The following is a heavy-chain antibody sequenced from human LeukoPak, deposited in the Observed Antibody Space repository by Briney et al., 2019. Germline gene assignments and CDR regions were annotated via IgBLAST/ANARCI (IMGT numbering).Heavy chain of an antibody. Sequence: GGSLRLSCAASGFTFSSYEMNWVRQAPGKGLEWVSYISSSGSTIYYADSVKGRFTISRDNSKNTLYLQMNSLRAEDTAVYYCARSIAVADHFDYWGQGTLVTVSS. V-gene: IGHV3-48*03. CDR2: ISSSGSTI. CDR1: GFTFSSYE. J-gene: IGHJ4*02. CDR3: ARSIAVADHFDY. D-gene: IGHD6-19*01.